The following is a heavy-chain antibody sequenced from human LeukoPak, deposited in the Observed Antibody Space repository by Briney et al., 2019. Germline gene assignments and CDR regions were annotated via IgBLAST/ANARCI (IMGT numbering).Heavy chain of an antibody. Sequence: GGSLRRSCAASGFTFSSYAMSWVRQAPGKGLEWVSAISGSGGSTYYADSVKGRFTISRDNSKNTLYLQMNSLRAEDTAVYYCAKLGEGYSSGWSKNYFDYWGQGTLVTVSS. CDR1: GFTFSSYA. J-gene: IGHJ4*02. CDR3: AKLGEGYSSGWSKNYFDY. D-gene: IGHD6-19*01. V-gene: IGHV3-23*01. CDR2: ISGSGGST.